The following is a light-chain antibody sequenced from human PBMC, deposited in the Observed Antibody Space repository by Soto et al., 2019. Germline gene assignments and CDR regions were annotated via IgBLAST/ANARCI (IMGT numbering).Light chain of an antibody. V-gene: IGKV3-15*01. CDR3: QQYNSYSWT. CDR1: QSVSSS. J-gene: IGKJ1*01. CDR2: GAS. Sequence: EVVMAHSPATLSLTPGESASLSCRASQSVSSSLAWYQQKPGQAPRLLIYGASTRATGIPARFSGSGSGTEFTLTISSLQPDDFATYYCQQYNSYSWTFGQGTKVDIK.